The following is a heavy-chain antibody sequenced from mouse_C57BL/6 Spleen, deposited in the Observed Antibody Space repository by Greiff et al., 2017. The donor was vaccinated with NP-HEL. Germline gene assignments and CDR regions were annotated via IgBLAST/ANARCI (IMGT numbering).Heavy chain of an antibody. CDR2: ISSGSSTI. CDR3: ARSYYGSSPAWFAY. V-gene: IGHV5-17*01. D-gene: IGHD1-1*01. J-gene: IGHJ3*01. CDR1: GFTFSDYG. Sequence: EVKLQESGGGLVKPGGSLKLSCAASGFTFSDYGMHWVRQAPEKGLEWVAYISSGSSTIYYADTVKGRFTISRDNAKNTLFLQMTSLRSEDTAMYYCARSYYGSSPAWFAYWGQGTLVTVSA.